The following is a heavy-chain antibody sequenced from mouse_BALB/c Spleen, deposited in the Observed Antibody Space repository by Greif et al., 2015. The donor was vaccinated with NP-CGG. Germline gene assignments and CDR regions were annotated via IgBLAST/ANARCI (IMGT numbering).Heavy chain of an antibody. CDR1: GYSITSDYA. Sequence: EVQLQQSGPGLVKPSQSLSLTCTVTGYSITSDYAWNWIRQFPGNKLEWMGYISYSGSTSYNPSLKSRISITRDTSKNQFFLQLNSLTTEDTATYYCARSRGSAMDYWGQGTSVTVSS. CDR2: ISYSGST. V-gene: IGHV3-2*02. J-gene: IGHJ4*01. CDR3: ARSRGSAMDY.